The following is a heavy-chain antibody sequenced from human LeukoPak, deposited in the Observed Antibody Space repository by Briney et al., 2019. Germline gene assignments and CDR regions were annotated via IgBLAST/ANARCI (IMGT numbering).Heavy chain of an antibody. CDR2: IYYSGST. Sequence: SETLSLTCTVSGGSISSSSYYWGWIRQPPGKGLEWIGSIYYSGSTYYNPSLKSRVTISVDTSKNQFSLKLSSVTAADTAVYYCARQKEYIVVVPHFDYWGQGTLVTVSS. J-gene: IGHJ4*02. CDR3: ARQKEYIVVVPHFDY. V-gene: IGHV4-39*01. D-gene: IGHD2-2*01. CDR1: GGSISSSSYY.